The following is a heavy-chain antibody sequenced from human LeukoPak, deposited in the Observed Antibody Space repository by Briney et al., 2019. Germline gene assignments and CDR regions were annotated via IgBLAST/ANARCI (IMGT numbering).Heavy chain of an antibody. Sequence: PGGSLRLSCAASGFTFSSYEMNWVRQAPGKGLEWVSYISSSGSTIYYADSVKGRFTISRDNAKNSLYLQMNSLRAEDTAVYYCATTHLDSSGWEFDYWGQGTLVTVSS. CDR1: GFTFSSYE. J-gene: IGHJ4*02. CDR3: ATTHLDSSGWEFDY. V-gene: IGHV3-48*03. CDR2: ISSSGSTI. D-gene: IGHD6-19*01.